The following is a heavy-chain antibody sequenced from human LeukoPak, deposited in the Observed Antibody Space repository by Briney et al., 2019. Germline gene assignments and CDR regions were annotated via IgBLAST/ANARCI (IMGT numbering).Heavy chain of an antibody. CDR2: ISYDGSDT. J-gene: IGHJ4*02. Sequence: PGGSLRLSCAASGFTFSSYSMYWVRQAPGKGLEWVAIISYDGSDTYYADSVRGRFTISRDISKNTLYLQLTGLRAEDTAVYYCARVRVINSSPYPPLDFWGQGTLVTVSS. V-gene: IGHV3-30-3*01. CDR3: ARVRVINSSPYPPLDF. D-gene: IGHD2/OR15-2a*01. CDR1: GFTFSSYS.